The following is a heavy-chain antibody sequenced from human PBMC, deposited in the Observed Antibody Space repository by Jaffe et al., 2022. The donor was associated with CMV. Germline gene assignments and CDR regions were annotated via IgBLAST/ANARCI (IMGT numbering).Heavy chain of an antibody. D-gene: IGHD3-16*02. CDR2: ISSSGSTI. J-gene: IGHJ4*02. CDR1: GFTFSSYE. V-gene: IGHV3-48*03. Sequence: EVQLVESGGGLVQPGGSLRLSCAASGFTFSSYEMNWVRQAPGKGLEWVSYISSSGSTIYYADSVKGRFTISRDNAKNSLYLQMNSLRAEDTAVYYCARLRLGELSLDYWGQGTLVTVSS. CDR3: ARLRLGELSLDY.